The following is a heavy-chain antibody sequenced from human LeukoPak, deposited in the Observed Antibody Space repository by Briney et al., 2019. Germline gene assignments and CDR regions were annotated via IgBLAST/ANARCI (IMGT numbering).Heavy chain of an antibody. CDR1: VYTFTSYD. CDR2: MNPNSGNT. V-gene: IGHV1-8*03. D-gene: IGHD6-6*01. Sequence: GASVKVSCKASVYTFTSYDINWVRQATGQGLEWMGWMNPNSGNTGYAQKCQGRVTITRNTSISTAYMELSSLRSEDTAVYYCARGLGSSSSFDYWGQGTLVTVSS. J-gene: IGHJ4*02. CDR3: ARGLGSSSSFDY.